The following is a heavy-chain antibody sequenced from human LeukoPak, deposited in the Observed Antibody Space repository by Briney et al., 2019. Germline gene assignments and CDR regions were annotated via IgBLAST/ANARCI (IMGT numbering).Heavy chain of an antibody. CDR2: INHSGST. J-gene: IGHJ3*02. CDR3: AREAAYCSSTTCYGYAFDI. Sequence: PSETLSLTCAVYVGSFSGYYWSWIRQPPGKGLEWIGEINHSGSTNYNPSLKSRVTISVDTSKNQFSLKLSSVTAADTAVYYCAREAAYCSSTTCYGYAFDIWGQGTMLTVSS. CDR1: VGSFSGYY. V-gene: IGHV4-34*01. D-gene: IGHD2-2*01.